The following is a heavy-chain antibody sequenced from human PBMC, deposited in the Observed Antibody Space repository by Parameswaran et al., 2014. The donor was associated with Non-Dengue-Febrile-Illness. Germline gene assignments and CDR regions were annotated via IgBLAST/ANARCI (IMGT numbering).Heavy chain of an antibody. CDR3: ARAALLWFGEW. Sequence: SETLSLTCAVYGGSFSGYYWSWIRQPPGKGLEWIGEINHSGGTNYNPSLKSRVTISVDTSKNQFSLKLSSVTAADTAVYYCARAALLWFGEWWGQGTLVTVSS. V-gene: IGHV4-34*01. D-gene: IGHD3-10*01. CDR1: GGSFSGYY. CDR2: INHSGGT. J-gene: IGHJ4*02.